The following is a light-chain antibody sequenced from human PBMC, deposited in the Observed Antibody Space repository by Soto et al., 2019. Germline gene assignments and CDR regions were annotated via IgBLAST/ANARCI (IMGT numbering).Light chain of an antibody. Sequence: QSALTQPPSVSGSPGQSVAISCTGTSSDVGSYNRVSWYQQPPGTAPKVMIYEVSNRPSGVPDRFSGSKSGNTASLNISGLKAEDEADYYCSSYTSSSTYVYGTRTKLTVL. V-gene: IGLV2-18*02. CDR2: EVS. J-gene: IGLJ1*01. CDR3: SSYTSSSTYV. CDR1: SSDVGSYNR.